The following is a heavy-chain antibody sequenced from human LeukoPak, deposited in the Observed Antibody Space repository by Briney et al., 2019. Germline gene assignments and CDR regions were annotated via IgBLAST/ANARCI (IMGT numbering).Heavy chain of an antibody. CDR1: GYTFTVYY. CDR3: AREAIAARRRGFDY. V-gene: IGHV1-2*02. Sequence: ASVKVSCNASGYTFTVYYMHWGRQAPREGLEWLLFINANSGGTNYAQKFQGRVTMTRDTSISTAYMELSRLRSDDTAVYYCAREAIAARRRGFDYWGQGTLVTVSS. D-gene: IGHD6-6*01. CDR2: INANSGGT. J-gene: IGHJ4*02.